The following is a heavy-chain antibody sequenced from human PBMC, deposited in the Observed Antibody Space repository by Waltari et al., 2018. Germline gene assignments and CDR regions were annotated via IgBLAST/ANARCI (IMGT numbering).Heavy chain of an antibody. D-gene: IGHD3-3*01. CDR1: GFSLSTSGVG. J-gene: IGHJ5*02. V-gene: IGHV2-5*01. CDR3: AHSPTRYYDSGRINNWFDP. CDR2: IYWNDDK. Sequence: QITLKESGPTLVKPTQTLTLTCTFSGFSLSTSGVGVGWIRQPPGKALEWLALIYWNDDKRYSPSLKSRLTITKDTSKNQVVLTMTNMDPVDTATYYCAHSPTRYYDSGRINNWFDPWGQGTLVTVSS.